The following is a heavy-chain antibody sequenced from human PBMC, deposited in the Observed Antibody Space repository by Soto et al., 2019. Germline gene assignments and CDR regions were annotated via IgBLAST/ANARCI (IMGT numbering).Heavy chain of an antibody. J-gene: IGHJ4*02. D-gene: IGHD3-22*01. CDR3: SRAYYDNSGYYHNFDY. CDR1: GGSFSGYY. V-gene: IGHV4-34*01. Sequence: QVQLQQWGAGLLKPSETLSLTCAVYGGSFSGYYWSWIRQPPGKGLEWIGEINHSGSTNYNPSLKSRVTISVDTSKNQFSLKLSSVTAADTAVYYCSRAYYDNSGYYHNFDYWGQGTLVTVSS. CDR2: INHSGST.